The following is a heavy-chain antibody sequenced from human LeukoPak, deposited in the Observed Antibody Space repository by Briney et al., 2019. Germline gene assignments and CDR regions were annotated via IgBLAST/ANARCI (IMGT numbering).Heavy chain of an antibody. V-gene: IGHV1-69*13. CDR3: ARDRDIVVVPAADAFDI. CDR2: IIPIFGTA. CDR1: GGTFSSYA. D-gene: IGHD2-2*01. J-gene: IGHJ3*02. Sequence: SVKVSCKASGGTFSSYAISWVRQAPGQGLEWMGGIIPIFGTANYAQKFQGRVTITADESTSTAYMELSSLRSEDTAVYYCARDRDIVVVPAADAFDIWGQGTMVTVSS.